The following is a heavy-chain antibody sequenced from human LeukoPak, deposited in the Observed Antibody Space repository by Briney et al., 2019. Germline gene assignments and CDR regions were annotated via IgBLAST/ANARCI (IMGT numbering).Heavy chain of an antibody. CDR1: GYTFTSYG. Sequence: GASVKVSCKASGYTFTSYGISWVRQAPGQGLEWMGWISAYNGNTNYAQKLQGRVTMTTDTSTGTAYMELRSLRSDDTAVYYCAREISYYDILTGYYTRGRFDPWGQGTLVTVSS. D-gene: IGHD3-9*01. J-gene: IGHJ5*02. CDR3: AREISYYDILTGYYTRGRFDP. CDR2: ISAYNGNT. V-gene: IGHV1-18*01.